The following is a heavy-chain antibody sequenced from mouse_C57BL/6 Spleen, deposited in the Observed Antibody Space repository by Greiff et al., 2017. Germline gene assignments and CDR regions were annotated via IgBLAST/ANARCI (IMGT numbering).Heavy chain of an antibody. CDR1: GFTFSSYT. V-gene: IGHV5-9*01. J-gene: IGHJ2*01. Sequence: VQLKESGGGLVKPGGSLKLSCAASGFTFSSYTMSWVRQTPEKRLEWVATISGGGGNTYYPDSVKGRFTISRDNAKNTLYLQRSSLRSEDTALYYCARRPSSYYFDYWGQGTTLTVSS. CDR2: ISGGGGNT. CDR3: ARRPSSYYFDY.